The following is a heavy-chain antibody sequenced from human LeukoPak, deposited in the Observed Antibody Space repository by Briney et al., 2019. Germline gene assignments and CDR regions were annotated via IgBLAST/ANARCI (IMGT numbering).Heavy chain of an antibody. D-gene: IGHD3-3*01. Sequence: GGSLRLSCAASGCNFSGSAMHWVRQASGKGLEWVGRIRSKTNNYATTYAASVKGRFTISRDDSKNTAYLQMNSLNIEDTAVYYCWSKNDYGVYGGRGTLVTVSS. V-gene: IGHV3-73*01. CDR2: IRSKTNNYAT. CDR1: GCNFSGSA. J-gene: IGHJ4*02. CDR3: WSKNDYGVY.